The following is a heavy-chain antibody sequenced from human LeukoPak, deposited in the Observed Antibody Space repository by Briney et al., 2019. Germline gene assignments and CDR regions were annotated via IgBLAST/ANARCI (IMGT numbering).Heavy chain of an antibody. CDR3: ARLNGDYFFYFDY. V-gene: IGHV3-23*01. CDR1: GFTFSSYA. CDR2: ISGSGDST. J-gene: IGHJ4*02. D-gene: IGHD4-17*01. Sequence: GGSLRLSCAASGFTFSSYAMSWVRQAPGKGLEWVSAISGSGDSTFYADSVKGRFTISRDNSKNTLYLQMNSLRAEDTAVYYCARLNGDYFFYFDYWGQGTLVTVSS.